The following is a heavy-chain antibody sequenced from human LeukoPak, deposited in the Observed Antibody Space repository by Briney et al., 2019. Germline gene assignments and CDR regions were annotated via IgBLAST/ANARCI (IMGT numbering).Heavy chain of an antibody. CDR3: ARHLGSDAFDI. CDR2: VYPIDSDT. Sequence: GESLKISCKGSGYSVTSYWVAWVRQRPGKGLEWMGIVYPIDSDTRHTPSFKGHVTISADKSISTAYLQWNSLKASDTAMYYCARHLGSDAFDIWGQGTMVTVSS. J-gene: IGHJ3*02. D-gene: IGHD3-10*01. CDR1: GYSVTSYW. V-gene: IGHV5-51*01.